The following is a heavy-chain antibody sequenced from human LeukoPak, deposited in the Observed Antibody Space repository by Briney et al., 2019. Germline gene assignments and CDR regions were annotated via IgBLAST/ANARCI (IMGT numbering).Heavy chain of an antibody. CDR2: ISASGGST. CDR1: GFTFSSYA. J-gene: IGHJ4*02. CDR3: AKSSSGWYRDYFDY. V-gene: IGHV3-23*01. D-gene: IGHD6-19*01. Sequence: GGSLRLSCAASGFTFSSYAMNWVRQAPGKGLEWVSAISASGGSTYYAHSVKGRFTISRDNSKNTLYLQMNSLRAEDTAVYYCAKSSSGWYRDYFDYWGQGTLVTVSS.